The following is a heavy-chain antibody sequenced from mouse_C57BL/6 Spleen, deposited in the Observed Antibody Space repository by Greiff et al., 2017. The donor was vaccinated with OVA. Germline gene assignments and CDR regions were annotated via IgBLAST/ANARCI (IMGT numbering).Heavy chain of an antibody. J-gene: IGHJ1*03. D-gene: IGHD2-4*01. CDR1: GYSITSGYY. CDR3: ARGAYDYYWYFDV. CDR2: LSYSGST. Sequence: VQLKEPGPGLVKPSPSLSLTCTVTGYSITSGYYWHWIRHLPGNRLEWMGYLSYSGSTNYNPSLKSRTSITHDTSKNHFFLKLKSVTTEDTATYYCARGAYDYYWYFDVWGTGTTVTVSS. V-gene: IGHV3-1*01.